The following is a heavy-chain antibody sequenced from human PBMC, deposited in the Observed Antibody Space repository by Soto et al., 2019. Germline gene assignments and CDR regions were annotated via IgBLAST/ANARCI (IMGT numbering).Heavy chain of an antibody. D-gene: IGHD2-8*01. J-gene: IGHJ5*01. CDR1: GGSINGYY. CDR3: ARDAYPNWFDF. V-gene: IGHV4-4*07. Sequence: SETLSLTCNVSGGSINGYYWSWIRQPAGKGLEWIGRISSGGSAIYNPSLKSRVTISVDTSKNQFSLRLTSVTAADTAVYFCARDAYPNWFDFWGQGTLVTVSS. CDR2: ISSGGSA.